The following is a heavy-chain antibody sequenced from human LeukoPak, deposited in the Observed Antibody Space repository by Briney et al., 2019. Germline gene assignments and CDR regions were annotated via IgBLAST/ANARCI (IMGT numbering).Heavy chain of an antibody. Sequence: PGGSLRLSCAASGFTFSNYDMSWVRQAPGKGLEWVSAISGDGGSTYYADSVKGRFTISRDNSKNTLYLQMNSLRAEDTAVYYCARDVSSGWYRFSYWGQGTLVTVSS. V-gene: IGHV3-23*01. J-gene: IGHJ4*02. CDR2: ISGDGGST. CDR1: GFTFSNYD. D-gene: IGHD6-19*01. CDR3: ARDVSSGWYRFSY.